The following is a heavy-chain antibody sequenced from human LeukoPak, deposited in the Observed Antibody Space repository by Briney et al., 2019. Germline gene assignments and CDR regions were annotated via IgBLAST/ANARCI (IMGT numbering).Heavy chain of an antibody. Sequence: GGSLRLSCAASGFTFSSYAMSWVRQAPGKGLEWVSAISGSGGSTYYADSVKGRFTISRDSSKNTLYLQMNCLRAEDTAIYYCAKRGAEVGVTVAPGDYWGQGTLVTVSS. CDR1: GFTFSSYA. CDR2: ISGSGGST. CDR3: AKRGAEVGVTVAPGDY. V-gene: IGHV3-23*01. D-gene: IGHD3-16*02. J-gene: IGHJ4*02.